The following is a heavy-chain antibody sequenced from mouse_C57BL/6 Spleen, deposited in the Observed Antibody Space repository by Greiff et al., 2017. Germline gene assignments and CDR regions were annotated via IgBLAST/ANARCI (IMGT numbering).Heavy chain of an antibody. Sequence: LQQPGAELVRPGSSVKLSCKASGYTFTSYWMDWVKQRPGQGLEWIGNIYPSDSETHYNQKFKDKATLTVDKSSSTAYMQLSSLTSEDSAVYYCARSGPTNGYFDYWGQGTTLTVSS. CDR1: GYTFTSYW. J-gene: IGHJ2*01. CDR2: IYPSDSET. V-gene: IGHV1-61*01. D-gene: IGHD5-1*01. CDR3: ARSGPTNGYFDY.